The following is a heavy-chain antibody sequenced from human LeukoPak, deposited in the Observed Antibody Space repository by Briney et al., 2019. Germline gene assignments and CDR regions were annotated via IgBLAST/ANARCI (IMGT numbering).Heavy chain of an antibody. D-gene: IGHD1-26*01. J-gene: IGHJ4*02. V-gene: IGHV3-21*01. CDR3: AKGPLYSGSYLFDY. Sequence: GGSLRLSCAASGFTFSSYSMNWVRQAPGKGLEWVSSISSSTYIYYADSVKGRFTISRDNSKNTLYLQMNSLRAEDTAVYYCAKGPLYSGSYLFDYWGQGTLVTVSS. CDR2: ISSSTYI. CDR1: GFTFSSYS.